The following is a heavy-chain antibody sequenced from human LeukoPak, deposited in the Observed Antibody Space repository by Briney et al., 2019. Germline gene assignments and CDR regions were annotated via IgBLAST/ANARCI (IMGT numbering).Heavy chain of an antibody. D-gene: IGHD2-8*01. Sequence: GGSLRLSCAASGFTFSSYAMSWVRQAPGKGLEWVSAIRGSGGSTYYADSVKGRFTISRDNSKNTLYLQMNSLRAEDTAVYYCAKEVGDCTNGVCYITPDYWGQGALVAVSS. J-gene: IGHJ4*02. CDR2: IRGSGGST. CDR3: AKEVGDCTNGVCYITPDY. V-gene: IGHV3-23*01. CDR1: GFTFSSYA.